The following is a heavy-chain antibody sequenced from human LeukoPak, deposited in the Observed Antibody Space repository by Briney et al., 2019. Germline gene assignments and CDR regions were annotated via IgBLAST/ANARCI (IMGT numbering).Heavy chain of an antibody. CDR2: IIPIFGPA. CDR1: GGTFSSYA. Sequence: SVKVSCKASGGTFSSYAISWVRQAPGQGLEWMGRIIPIFGPANYAQKFQGRVTITTDESTSRAYMELSSLRSEDTAVYYCARDGYYESSGYYYFDYWGQGTLVTVSS. D-gene: IGHD3-22*01. J-gene: IGHJ4*02. V-gene: IGHV1-69*05. CDR3: ARDGYYESSGYYYFDY.